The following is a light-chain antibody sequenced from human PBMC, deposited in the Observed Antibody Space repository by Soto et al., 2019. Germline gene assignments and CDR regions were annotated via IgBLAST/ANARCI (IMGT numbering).Light chain of an antibody. V-gene: IGKV1-39*01. CDR1: QGIGTY. Sequence: QMTQSPSSLSASAGDSVTITCRASQGIGTYLDSYQHKPGKAPKLLIYAASSLQIGVPSRISGSGSVTDFTLTISSLQPEDFATYSCEESHSTFGQGTKLEIK. CDR3: EESHST. CDR2: AAS. J-gene: IGKJ2*01.